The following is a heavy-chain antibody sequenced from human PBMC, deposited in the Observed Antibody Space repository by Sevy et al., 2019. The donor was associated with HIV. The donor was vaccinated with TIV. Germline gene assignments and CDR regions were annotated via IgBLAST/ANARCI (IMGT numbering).Heavy chain of an antibody. CDR2: IYYSGNT. D-gene: IGHD3-22*01. Sequence: PSETLSLTCTVSGDSVNSGSYYWSWIRQPPGKGLERIGYIYYSGNTNYNPSLKSRVTISVDTSKNQFSLKLSSVTAADTAVYYCAREINYYDSSAYLYYFDYWGQGTLVTVSS. J-gene: IGHJ4*02. V-gene: IGHV4-61*01. CDR1: GDSVNSGSYY. CDR3: AREINYYDSSAYLYYFDY.